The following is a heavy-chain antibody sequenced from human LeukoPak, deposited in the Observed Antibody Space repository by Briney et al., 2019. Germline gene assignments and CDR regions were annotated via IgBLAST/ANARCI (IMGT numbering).Heavy chain of an antibody. D-gene: IGHD3-22*01. J-gene: IGHJ4*02. CDR3: AKETYYYDSSGYYSIDY. CDR1: GFTFSSYG. Sequence: GGSLRLSCAASGFTFSSYGMHWVRQAPGKGLEWVAVISYDGSNKYYADSVKGRFTISRDNSKNTLYLQMNSLRAEDTAVYYCAKETYYYDSSGYYSIDYWGQGTLVTVPS. V-gene: IGHV3-30*18. CDR2: ISYDGSNK.